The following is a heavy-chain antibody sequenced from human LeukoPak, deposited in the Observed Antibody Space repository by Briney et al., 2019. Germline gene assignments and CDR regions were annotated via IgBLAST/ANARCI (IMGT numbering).Heavy chain of an antibody. CDR2: ISYEGNNK. Sequence: GGSLRLSCAASGFTFSNYDMHWVRQAPGKGLEWVAVISYEGNNKYYADSVKGRFTISRDNSKNTLYVQMNSLRAEDTAVYYCAKSVTSVTTASLDYWGQGTLVTVSS. CDR3: AKSVTSVTTASLDY. J-gene: IGHJ4*02. D-gene: IGHD4-17*01. CDR1: GFTFSNYD. V-gene: IGHV3-30*18.